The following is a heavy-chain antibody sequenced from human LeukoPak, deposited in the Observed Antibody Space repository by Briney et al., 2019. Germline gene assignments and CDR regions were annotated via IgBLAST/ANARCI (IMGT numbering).Heavy chain of an antibody. CDR2: IRYDGSNK. CDR3: AKDLSYCSGGSCYMPYYYYMGV. V-gene: IGHV3-30*02. J-gene: IGHJ6*03. D-gene: IGHD2-15*01. Sequence: GGSLRLSCAASGFTFSSYGMHWVRQAPGKGLEWVAFIRYDGSNKYYADSVKGRFTISRDNSKNTLYLQMNSLRAEDTAVYYCAKDLSYCSGGSCYMPYYYYMGVWGKGTTVTVSS. CDR1: GFTFSSYG.